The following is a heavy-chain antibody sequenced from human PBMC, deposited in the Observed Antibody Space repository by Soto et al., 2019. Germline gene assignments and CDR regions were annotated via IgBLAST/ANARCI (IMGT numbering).Heavy chain of an antibody. D-gene: IGHD3-3*01. V-gene: IGHV4-59*08. CDR2: IYYSGST. CDR1: GGSISSYY. Sequence: SETLSLTCTVSGGSISSYYWSWIRQPPGKGLEWIGYIYYSGSTNYNPSLKSRVTISVDTSKNQFSLKLSSVTAADTAVYYCARRASIFGVVSFDYWGQGTLVTVSS. CDR3: ARRASIFGVVSFDY. J-gene: IGHJ4*02.